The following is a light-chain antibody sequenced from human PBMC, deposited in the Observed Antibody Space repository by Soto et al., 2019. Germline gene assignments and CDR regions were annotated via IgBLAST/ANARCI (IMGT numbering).Light chain of an antibody. CDR3: QQYGGSVPIT. J-gene: IGKJ5*01. CDR1: QSVSSAY. Sequence: EIVLTQSPGTLSLSPGERATLSCRASQSVSSAYLAWYQQKPGQAPRLLISGASSRATGIPDRFSGSGSGTDFSLTISGLEPEDFAVYYCQQYGGSVPITFGQGTRLDIK. CDR2: GAS. V-gene: IGKV3-20*01.